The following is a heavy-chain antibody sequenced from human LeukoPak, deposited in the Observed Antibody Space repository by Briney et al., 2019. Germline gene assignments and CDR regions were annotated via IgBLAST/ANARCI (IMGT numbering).Heavy chain of an antibody. CDR1: GFTFDDYA. D-gene: IGHD3-22*01. J-gene: IGHJ4*02. CDR3: AKDSAQYYYDSSGYNG. V-gene: IGHV3-9*01. Sequence: GRSLSLSCAASGFTFDDYAMHWVRQAPGKGLEWVSGISWNSGSIGYADSVKGRFTISRDNAKNSLYLQMNSLRAEDTALYYCAKDSAQYYYDSSGYNGWGQGTLVTVSS. CDR2: ISWNSGSI.